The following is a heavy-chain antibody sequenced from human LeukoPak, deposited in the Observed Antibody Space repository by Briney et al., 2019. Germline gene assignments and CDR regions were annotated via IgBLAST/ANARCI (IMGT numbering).Heavy chain of an antibody. D-gene: IGHD3-16*01. CDR1: GFTFSSYA. V-gene: IGHV3-23*01. CDR3: AANYDYVWGSLDY. Sequence: PGGSLRLSCSASGFTFSSYAMSWVRQAPGKGLEWVSAISGSGGSTYYADSVKGRFTIYRDNSKNTLYLQMNSRRAEDTAVYYCAANYDYVWGSLDYWGQGTLVTVSS. CDR2: ISGSGGST. J-gene: IGHJ4*02.